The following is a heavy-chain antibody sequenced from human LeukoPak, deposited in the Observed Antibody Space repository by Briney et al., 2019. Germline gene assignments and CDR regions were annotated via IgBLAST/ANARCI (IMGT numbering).Heavy chain of an antibody. CDR2: INHSGST. J-gene: IGHJ4*02. Sequence: SETLSLTCTVSGGSISSGSYYWSWIRQPPGKGLEWIGEINHSGSTNYNPSLKSRVTISVDTSKNQFSLKLSSVTAADTAVYYCARDHYVFRYDYVWGSYRGALDYWGQGTLVTVSS. CDR1: GGSISSGSYY. V-gene: IGHV4-39*07. D-gene: IGHD3-16*02. CDR3: ARDHYVFRYDYVWGSYRGALDY.